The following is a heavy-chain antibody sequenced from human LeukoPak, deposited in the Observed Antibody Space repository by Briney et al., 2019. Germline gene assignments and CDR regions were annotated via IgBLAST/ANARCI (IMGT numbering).Heavy chain of an antibody. V-gene: IGHV3-48*01. CDR3: ATWAGTATGFSGPFDY. D-gene: IGHD6-13*01. Sequence: GGSLRLSCAASGFTFSSHSMHWVRQAPGKGLEWISYISSGSTAMYYADSVKGRFTISRDNARNSLYLQMNSLRGDDTAVYYCATWAGTATGFSGPFDYWSQGTPVTVSS. CDR1: GFTFSSHS. J-gene: IGHJ4*02. CDR2: ISSGSTAM.